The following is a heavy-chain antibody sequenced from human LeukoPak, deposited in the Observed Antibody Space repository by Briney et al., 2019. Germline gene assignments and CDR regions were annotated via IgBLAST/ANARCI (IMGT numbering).Heavy chain of an antibody. Sequence: PSETLSLTCTVSGGSISSSSYYWGWIRQPPGKGLEWIGSIYYSGSTYYNPSLKSRVTISVDTSKNQFSPKLSSVTAADTAVYYCANYDSSGYHYNWFDPWGQGTLVTVSS. V-gene: IGHV4-39*01. J-gene: IGHJ5*02. CDR3: ANYDSSGYHYNWFDP. D-gene: IGHD3-22*01. CDR1: GGSISSSSYY. CDR2: IYYSGST.